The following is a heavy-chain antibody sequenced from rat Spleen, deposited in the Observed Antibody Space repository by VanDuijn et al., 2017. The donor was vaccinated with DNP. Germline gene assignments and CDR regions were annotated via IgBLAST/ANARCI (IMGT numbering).Heavy chain of an antibody. CDR3: TREQHFHFDS. D-gene: IGHD1-10*01. V-gene: IGHV5-31*01. CDR2: ITSSGGTT. J-gene: IGHJ2*01. Sequence: EVQLVESGGDLVQPGGSLKLSCIASGFTFNNYWMTWIRQVPGKGLDWVASITSSGGTTSYADAVKGRFMISRDDKKNTLSLQMDSLRSEDTATYYCTREQHFHFDSWGQGVMVTVSS. CDR1: GFTFNNYW.